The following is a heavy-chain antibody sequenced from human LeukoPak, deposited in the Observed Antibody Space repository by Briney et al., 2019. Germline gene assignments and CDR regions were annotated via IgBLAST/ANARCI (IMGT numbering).Heavy chain of an antibody. CDR1: GFTFDDYT. CDR3: AKDERAAAGLLIFDY. Sequence: GGSLRLSCAASGFTFDDYTMHWVRQAPGKGLEWVSLMSWDGGSTYYADSVKGRFTISRDNSKNSLYLQMNSLRTEDTALYYCAKDERAAAGLLIFDYWGQGTLVTVSS. J-gene: IGHJ4*02. D-gene: IGHD6-13*01. CDR2: MSWDGGST. V-gene: IGHV3-43*01.